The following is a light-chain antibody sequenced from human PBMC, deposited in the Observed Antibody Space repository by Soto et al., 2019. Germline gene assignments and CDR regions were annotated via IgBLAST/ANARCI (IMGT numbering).Light chain of an antibody. CDR2: GAS. Sequence: EIVMTQSPASVSVSPGERATLSCRASQSISSNLAWYQQKPGQPPTLLIYGASTRAPGIPARFSGSGYGTEFTLTISSLQSEDFAVYYCYQYDNWPPFTFGPGTKVDLK. J-gene: IGKJ3*01. V-gene: IGKV3-15*01. CDR1: QSISSN. CDR3: YQYDNWPPFT.